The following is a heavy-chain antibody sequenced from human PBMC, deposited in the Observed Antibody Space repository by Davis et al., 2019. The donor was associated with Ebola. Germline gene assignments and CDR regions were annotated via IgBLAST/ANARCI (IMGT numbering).Heavy chain of an antibody. V-gene: IGHV3-21*01. CDR3: AYFTRDFYYSYCMDV. CDR1: GFTFTSYT. Sequence: GESLKISCAASGFTFTSYTMYWVRQAPGKGLEWVSSVNSPSNYIYYADSVKGRFTISRDNAKNSVYLQMNSLRAEDTAVYYCAYFTRDFYYSYCMDVWGIGTTVTVSS. D-gene: IGHD2-21*01. CDR2: VNSPSNYI. J-gene: IGHJ6*03.